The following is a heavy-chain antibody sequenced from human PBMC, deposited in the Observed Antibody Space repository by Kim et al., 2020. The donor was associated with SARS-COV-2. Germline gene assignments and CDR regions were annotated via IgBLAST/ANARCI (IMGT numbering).Heavy chain of an antibody. Sequence: QKLQGRVTMTTDTSTSTADMELRSLRSDDTAVYYCARSGIAARRGGWFDPWGQGTLVTVSS. CDR3: ARSGIAARRGGWFDP. J-gene: IGHJ5*02. V-gene: IGHV1-18*01. D-gene: IGHD6-6*01.